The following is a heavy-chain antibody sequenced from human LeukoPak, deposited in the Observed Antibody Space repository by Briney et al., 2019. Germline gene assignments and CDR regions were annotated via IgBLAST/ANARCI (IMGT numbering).Heavy chain of an antibody. V-gene: IGHV4-34*01. CDR3: AREGDSSSVGWFDP. CDR1: GGSFSSYY. CDR2: INHRGSA. J-gene: IGHJ5*02. D-gene: IGHD6-13*01. Sequence: KTSETLSLTCAVYGGSFSSYYLTWIRQPPGKGLEWIADINHRGSASYNPSLKSRVTISVDTSKNQFSLKLSSVTAADTAVYYCAREGDSSSVGWFDPWGQGTLVTVSS.